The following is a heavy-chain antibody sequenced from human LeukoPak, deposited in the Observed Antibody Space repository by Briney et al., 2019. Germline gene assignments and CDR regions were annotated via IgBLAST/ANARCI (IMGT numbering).Heavy chain of an antibody. CDR1: GFTFSSYE. J-gene: IGHJ4*02. D-gene: IGHD6-19*01. CDR3: AREIITMAGTIDY. Sequence: PGGSLRLSCAASGFTFSSYEMNWVRQAPGKWLEWVSYISSSGSTIYYADSVKGRFTISRDNAKNSLYLQMNSLRAEDTAVYYCAREIITMAGTIDYWGQGTLVTVSS. V-gene: IGHV3-48*03. CDR2: ISSSGSTI.